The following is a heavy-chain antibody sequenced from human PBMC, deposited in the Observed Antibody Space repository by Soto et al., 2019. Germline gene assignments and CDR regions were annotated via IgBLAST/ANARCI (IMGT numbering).Heavy chain of an antibody. Sequence: SETLSLTCTVSGGSISSRVYYWSWIRQHPGKGLEWIGYIHYTGSTYYNPSLKSRVTMSVDTSKKQFSLKLSSVTAADTAVYYCARYDCSGGSCYSVYLDSWGQGTRVTVS. CDR2: IHYTGST. J-gene: IGHJ4*02. CDR3: ARYDCSGGSCYSVYLDS. D-gene: IGHD2-15*01. CDR1: GGSISSRVYY. V-gene: IGHV4-31*03.